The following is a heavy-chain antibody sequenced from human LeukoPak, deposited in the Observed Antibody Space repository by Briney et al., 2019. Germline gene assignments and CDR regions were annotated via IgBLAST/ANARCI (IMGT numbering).Heavy chain of an antibody. D-gene: IGHD3-9*01. CDR3: ARHLYYDILTGFPALAFDI. J-gene: IGHJ3*02. V-gene: IGHV7-4-1*02. Sequence: ASVKVSCKASGYTFTSYAMNRVRQAPGQGLEWMGWINTNTGNPTYAQGFTGRFVFSLDTSVSTAYLQISSLKAEDTAVYYCARHLYYDILTGFPALAFDIWGQGTMVTVSS. CDR2: INTNTGNP. CDR1: GYTFTSYA.